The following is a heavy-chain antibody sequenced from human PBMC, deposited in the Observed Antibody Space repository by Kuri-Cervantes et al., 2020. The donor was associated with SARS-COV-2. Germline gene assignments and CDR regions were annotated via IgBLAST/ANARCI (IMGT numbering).Heavy chain of an antibody. CDR2: IRYDGSNK. CDR3: AKDKQGNHDY. CDR1: GFTFSSYG. D-gene: IGHD4-23*01. J-gene: IGHJ4*02. Sequence: LSLTCAASGFTFSSYGMHWVRQAPGKGLEWVAFIRYDGSNKYYADSVKGRFTISRDNSKNTLYLQMNSLRAEDTAVYYCAKDKQGNHDYWGQGTLVTVSS. V-gene: IGHV3-30*02.